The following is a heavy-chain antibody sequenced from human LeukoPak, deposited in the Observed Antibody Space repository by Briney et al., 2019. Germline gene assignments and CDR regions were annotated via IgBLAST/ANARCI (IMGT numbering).Heavy chain of an antibody. D-gene: IGHD3-3*01. CDR1: GGSISSYY. CDR3: ARDKQDYDFWSGYDIDAFDI. J-gene: IGHJ3*02. CDR2: IYTSGST. Sequence: PSETLSLTCTVSGGSISSYYWSWIRQPAGKGLEWIGRIYTSGSTNYNPSLKSRVTMSVDTSKNQFSLKLSSVTAADTAVYYCARDKQDYDFWSGYDIDAFDIRGQGTMVTVSS. V-gene: IGHV4-4*07.